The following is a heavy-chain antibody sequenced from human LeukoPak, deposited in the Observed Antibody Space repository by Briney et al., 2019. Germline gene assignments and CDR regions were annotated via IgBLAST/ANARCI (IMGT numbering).Heavy chain of an antibody. Sequence: ASVKVSCKASGGTFSSYAISWVRQAPGQGLEWMGGIIPIFGTANYAQKFQGRVTITADESTSTAYMELSSLRSEDTAVYHCAFRGGSSLYYYYYGMDVWGQGTTVTVSS. D-gene: IGHD1-26*01. J-gene: IGHJ6*02. CDR2: IIPIFGTA. CDR1: GGTFSSYA. V-gene: IGHV1-69*13. CDR3: AFRGGSSLYYYYYGMDV.